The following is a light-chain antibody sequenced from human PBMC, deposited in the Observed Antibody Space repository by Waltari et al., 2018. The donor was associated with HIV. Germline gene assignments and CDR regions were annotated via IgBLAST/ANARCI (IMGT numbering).Light chain of an antibody. CDR1: QNINRW. J-gene: IGKJ4*01. CDR3: QQYHAYPVT. CDR2: QAS. Sequence: DLQMPQSPATLSASVGDRVTISCRASQNINRWLAWYQQRPGKPPKFLIYQASNLESGVPSRFRGSGSGTLFTLTINSLQPDDFATYYCQQYHAYPVTFGGGTKVENK. V-gene: IGKV1-5*01.